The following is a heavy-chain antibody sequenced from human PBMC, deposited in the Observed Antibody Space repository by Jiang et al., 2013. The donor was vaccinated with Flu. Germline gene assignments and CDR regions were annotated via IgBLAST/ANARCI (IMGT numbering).Heavy chain of an antibody. D-gene: IGHD1-1*01. J-gene: IGHJ4*02. Sequence: PGLVKPSQTLSLTCTVSDGSITSGIFFWSWIRQPPGKGLEWIGYMFDSGSTNYNPSLKSRVTILVDTSKHQFSLRLSSVTAADSAVYYCARTTVNWQTKTRIYFDQWGQGALVTVSS. CDR3: ARTTVNWQTKTRIYFDQ. CDR1: DGSITSGIFF. V-gene: IGHV4-61*01. CDR2: MFDSGST.